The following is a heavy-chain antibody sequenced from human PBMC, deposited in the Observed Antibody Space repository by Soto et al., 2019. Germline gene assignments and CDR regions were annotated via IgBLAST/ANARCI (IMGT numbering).Heavy chain of an antibody. CDR1: GYTFTGYY. V-gene: IGHV1-2*02. CDR2: INPNSGGT. J-gene: IGHJ4*02. CDR3: ARELDIVATPDPYYFDY. D-gene: IGHD5-12*01. Sequence: ASVKVSCKASGYTFTGYYMHWVRQAPGQGLEWMGWINPNSGGTNYAQKFQGRVTMTRDTSVSTAYMELSRLRSDDTAVYYCARELDIVATPDPYYFDYWGQGTLVTVSS.